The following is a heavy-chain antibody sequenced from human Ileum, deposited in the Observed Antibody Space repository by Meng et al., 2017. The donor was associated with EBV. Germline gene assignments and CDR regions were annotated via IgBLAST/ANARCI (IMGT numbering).Heavy chain of an antibody. CDR1: GGSISRSDW. D-gene: IGHD3-22*01. Sequence: QVALPEPGRGRVKPSETLSLPCAVSGGSISRSDWWSWVRQPPGKGLEWIGETSHSGSTNYSPSLKSRVTISLDKSKNQLSLKLNSVTAADTAVYYCASSDYYRSDYWGQGTLVTVSS. J-gene: IGHJ4*02. V-gene: IGHV4-4*02. CDR3: ASSDYYRSDY. CDR2: TSHSGST.